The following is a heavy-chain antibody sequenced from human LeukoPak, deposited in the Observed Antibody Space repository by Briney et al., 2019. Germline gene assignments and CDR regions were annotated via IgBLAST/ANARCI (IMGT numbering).Heavy chain of an antibody. D-gene: IGHD3-22*01. CDR2: IYYSGST. CDR3: ASVARDSSGYHCFDY. Sequence: PSEALSLTCTVSGGSISSSNYYWGWIRQPPGKGLEWIGNIYYSGSTYYNPSLKSRVTISVDTSKNQFSLKLSSVTAADTAVYYCASVARDSSGYHCFDYWGQGTLVTVSS. V-gene: IGHV4-39*01. J-gene: IGHJ4*02. CDR1: GGSISSSNYY.